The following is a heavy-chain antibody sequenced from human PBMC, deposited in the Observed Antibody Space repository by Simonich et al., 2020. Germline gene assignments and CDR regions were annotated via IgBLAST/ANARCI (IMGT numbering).Heavy chain of an antibody. J-gene: IGHJ4*02. CDR3: ARDGGSGSYY. Sequence: GFTFSSYWMSWVRQAPGKGLEWVANIKQDGSEKYYVDTVKGRFTISRDNAKNSLYLQMNSLRAEDTAVYYCARDGGSGSYYWGQGTLVTVSS. CDR2: IKQDGSEK. D-gene: IGHD1-26*01. V-gene: IGHV3-7*01. CDR1: GFTFSSYW.